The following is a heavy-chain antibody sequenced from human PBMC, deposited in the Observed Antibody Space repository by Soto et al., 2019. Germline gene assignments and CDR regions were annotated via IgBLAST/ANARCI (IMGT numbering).Heavy chain of an antibody. CDR2: ITHDGSEK. J-gene: IGHJ4*02. CDR1: GVPLKRHW. Sequence: PGGTLRLSRAASGVPLKRHWMLWVRQATVKGLEWVANITHDGSEKYYVDSVKGRFTISRDNAKNTLFLQMISQRDQDTAVDYCAGRGPDDVYNGLFAYWGKGARCGVSS. V-gene: IGHV3-7*03. CDR3: AGRGPDDVYNGLFAY. D-gene: IGHD1-20*01.